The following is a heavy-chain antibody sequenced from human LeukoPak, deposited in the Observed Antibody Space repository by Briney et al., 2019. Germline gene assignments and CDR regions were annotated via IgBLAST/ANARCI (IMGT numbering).Heavy chain of an antibody. CDR2: IYTSG. CDR3: AKYKRSSAPWGYYYMDV. V-gene: IGHV4-4*09. CDR1: GDSISSYY. Sequence: SETLSLTCTISGDSISSYYWSWIRQPPGKGLEWIGYIYTSGSTISADTSNNQFSLKLTSLTAADTAIYYCAKYKRSSAPWGYYYMDVRGKGTTVTVSS. J-gene: IGHJ6*03. D-gene: IGHD6-25*01.